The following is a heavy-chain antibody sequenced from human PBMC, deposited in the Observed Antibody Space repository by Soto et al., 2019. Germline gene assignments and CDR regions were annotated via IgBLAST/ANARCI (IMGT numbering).Heavy chain of an antibody. D-gene: IGHD6-19*01. CDR3: ARDLKVAGTNSFYYYGMDV. V-gene: IGHV3-48*03. J-gene: IGHJ6*02. CDR1: GFLFRNYE. CDR2: ISTTGGHV. Sequence: EVRLVESGGDLVKSGGSLRLSCVGSGFLFRNYEMNWVRQAPGKGLEWLAHISTTGGHVSESDSVKGRFTISRDNTKHTLYLQMNSLRTEDTGVYYCARDLKVAGTNSFYYYGMDVWGQGTTVTVSS.